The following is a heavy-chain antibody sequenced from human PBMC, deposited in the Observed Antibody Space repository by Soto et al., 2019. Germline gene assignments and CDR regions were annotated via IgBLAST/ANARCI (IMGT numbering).Heavy chain of an antibody. V-gene: IGHV3-23*01. J-gene: IGHJ4*02. CDR1: GFTFSGYA. Sequence: EVQLLESGGDLVQPGGSLRLSCAASGFTFSGYAMSWVRQAPGKGLEWVSYIGGSGSTTYYADSVKGRFTISRDNSKNTVDLQMNSLRAEDTAVYYCAKDRPSRNSGYDFEADYWGQGKLVTVSS. CDR3: AKDRPSRNSGYDFEADY. CDR2: IGGSGSTT. D-gene: IGHD5-12*01.